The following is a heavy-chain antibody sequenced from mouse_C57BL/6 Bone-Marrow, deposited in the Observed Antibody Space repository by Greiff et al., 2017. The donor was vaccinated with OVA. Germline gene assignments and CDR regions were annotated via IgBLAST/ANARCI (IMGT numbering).Heavy chain of an antibody. J-gene: IGHJ2*01. CDR1: GYTFTSYW. Sequence: VQLQQSGTVLARPGASVKMSCKTSGYTFTSYWMHWVKQRPGQGLEWIGAIYPGNSDTSYNQKFKGKAKLTAVTPASTAYMELSSLTNEDSAVYYCTRSDYYGSSYYWGQGTTLTVSS. V-gene: IGHV1-5*01. D-gene: IGHD1-1*01. CDR2: IYPGNSDT. CDR3: TRSDYYGSSYY.